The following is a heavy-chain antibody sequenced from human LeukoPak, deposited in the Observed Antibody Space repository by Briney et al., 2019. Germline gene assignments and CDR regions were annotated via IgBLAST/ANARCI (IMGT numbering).Heavy chain of an antibody. D-gene: IGHD2-15*01. CDR3: AKDMEGYCSGGTCYSPFDY. J-gene: IGHJ4*02. V-gene: IGHV3-43*01. CDR1: GFTFDDYT. Sequence: GGSLRLSCAASGFTFDDYTMHWVRQAPGKGLDWGSLISWDGGSTYYADSVKGRFTISRDNSKNSLYLQMNSLRTEDTALYYCAKDMEGYCSGGTCYSPFDYWGQGTLVTVSS. CDR2: ISWDGGST.